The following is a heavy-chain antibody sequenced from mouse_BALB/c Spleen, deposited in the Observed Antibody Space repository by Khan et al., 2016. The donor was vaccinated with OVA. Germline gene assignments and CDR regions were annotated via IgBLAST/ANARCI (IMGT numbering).Heavy chain of an antibody. Sequence: EVQLQESGPSLVKPSQTLSLTCSVTGDSITSGYWCWIRKFPGNKLEYIGYILSSGSTYYNPSLKSRISITRHTSQNQYDLQLKSGTTEDTATYYCARSTYRYAFAYWGQGTLVTVSA. J-gene: IGHJ3*01. CDR2: ILSSGST. D-gene: IGHD2-14*01. CDR3: ARSTYRYAFAY. CDR1: GDSITSGY. V-gene: IGHV3-8*02.